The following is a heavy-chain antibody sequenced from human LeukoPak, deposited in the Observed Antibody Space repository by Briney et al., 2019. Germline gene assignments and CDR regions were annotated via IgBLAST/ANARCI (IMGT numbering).Heavy chain of an antibody. D-gene: IGHD1-26*01. Sequence: SETLSLTCTVSGGSISSYYWSWIRQPPGKGLEWVGYIYYSGSTNYNPSLKRRVTISVATSKNQFSLKLSSMTAADTAGYFCSRDHRVGGTYAFDIWGQGKMVTVSS. CDR2: IYYSGST. CDR1: GGSISSYY. J-gene: IGHJ3*02. CDR3: SRDHRVGGTYAFDI. V-gene: IGHV4-59*13.